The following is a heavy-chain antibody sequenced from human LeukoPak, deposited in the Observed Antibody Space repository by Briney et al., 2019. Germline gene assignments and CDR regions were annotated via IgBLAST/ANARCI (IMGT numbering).Heavy chain of an antibody. J-gene: IGHJ4*02. CDR1: GYTFTSYD. Sequence: ASVKVSCKASGYTFTSYDINWVRQATGQGLEWMGWMNPNSGNTGYAQKFQGRVTMTRNTSISTAYMELSSLRSEDTAVYYRARVVSMGVAATGYWGQGTLVTVSS. CDR3: ARVVSMGVAATGY. D-gene: IGHD2-15*01. CDR2: MNPNSGNT. V-gene: IGHV1-8*01.